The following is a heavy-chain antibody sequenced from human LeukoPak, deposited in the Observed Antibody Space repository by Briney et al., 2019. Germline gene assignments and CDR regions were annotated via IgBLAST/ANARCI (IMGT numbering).Heavy chain of an antibody. J-gene: IGHJ6*03. D-gene: IGHD5-18*01. CDR2: MNPKSGNT. CDR1: GYTVTRYD. Sequence: SVAGALKASGYTVTRYDINWVRQATGPWGAWMGVMNPKSGNTGYAQKFQGRVTITRNTFISTAYMELSSLRSEDTAVYYCARGAYSKSNYYMDVWGKGTTVTVSS. V-gene: IGHV1-8*03. CDR3: ARGAYSKSNYYMDV.